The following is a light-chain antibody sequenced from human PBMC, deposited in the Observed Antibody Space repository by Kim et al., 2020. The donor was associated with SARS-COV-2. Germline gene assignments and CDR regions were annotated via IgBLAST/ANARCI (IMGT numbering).Light chain of an antibody. J-gene: IGKJ2*01. CDR1: QRLSSW. V-gene: IGKV1-5*01. CDR3: QQYNSYSS. Sequence: LSASDGDRVTLTCRASQRLSSWLAWYPQKPGKAPKPLISDASRLESGVPSRFSVSGSGTEFTLTISSLQPVDFATYHCQQYNSYSSFGQGTNLEI. CDR2: DAS.